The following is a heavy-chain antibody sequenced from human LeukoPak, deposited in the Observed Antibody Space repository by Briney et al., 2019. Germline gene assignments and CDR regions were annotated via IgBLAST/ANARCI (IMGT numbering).Heavy chain of an antibody. CDR3: AKDKSDDGDYYYMDV. CDR2: IRFDGSNK. V-gene: IGHV3-30*02. CDR1: GFTFSSFG. J-gene: IGHJ6*03. D-gene: IGHD4-17*01. Sequence: GGSLRLSCVASGFTFSSFGMPWVRQAPGKGLEWVAFIRFDGSNKYYADSVKGRFTISRDNSKNTLYLQMNSLRPEDTAVYYCAKDKSDDGDYYYMDVWGKGTTVTVSS.